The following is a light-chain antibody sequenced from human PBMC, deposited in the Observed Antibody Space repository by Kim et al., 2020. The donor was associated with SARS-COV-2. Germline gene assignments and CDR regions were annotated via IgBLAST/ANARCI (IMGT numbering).Light chain of an antibody. J-gene: IGLJ3*02. CDR3: NSRDIRGDHWV. CDR1: TLAVNQ. V-gene: IGLV3-19*01. Sequence: TGRGDTLAVNQTTWYQRQPGQAPVLLSYAKNSRPAGIAGRFAGSSSGNAASLTITGGQAEDEADYYCNSRDIRGDHWVFGGGTQLTVL. CDR2: AKN.